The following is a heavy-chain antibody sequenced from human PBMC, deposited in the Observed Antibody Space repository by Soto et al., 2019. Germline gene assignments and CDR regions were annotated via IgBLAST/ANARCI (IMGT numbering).Heavy chain of an antibody. D-gene: IGHD3-10*01. CDR3: ARDRVITMVRGVIITAPRGMDV. CDR2: ISAYNGNT. V-gene: IGHV1-18*01. J-gene: IGHJ6*02. Sequence: ASVKVSCKASGYTFTSYGIRWVRQAPGQGLEWMGWISAYNGNTNYAQKLQGRVTMTTDTSTSTAYMELRSLRSDDTAVYYCARDRVITMVRGVIITAPRGMDVWGQGTTVTVSS. CDR1: GYTFTSYG.